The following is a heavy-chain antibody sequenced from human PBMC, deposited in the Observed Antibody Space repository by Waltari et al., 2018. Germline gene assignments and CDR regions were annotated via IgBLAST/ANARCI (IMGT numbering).Heavy chain of an antibody. J-gene: IGHJ3*02. D-gene: IGHD6-13*01. Sequence: QVQLVESGGGVVQPGRSLRLSCAASGFTFSSYAMHWVRQAPGKGLEWVAVISYDGSNKYYADSVKGRFTISRDNSKNTLYLQMNSLRAEDTAVYYCAREQGVDVGQQLVGNAFDIWGHGTMVTVAS. CDR3: AREQGVDVGQQLVGNAFDI. V-gene: IGHV3-30-3*01. CDR1: GFTFSSYA. CDR2: ISYDGSNK.